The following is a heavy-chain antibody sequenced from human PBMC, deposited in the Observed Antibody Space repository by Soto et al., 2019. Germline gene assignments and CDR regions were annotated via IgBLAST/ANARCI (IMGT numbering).Heavy chain of an antibody. CDR3: VKAGDIVLMVYAIWVYPYFDY. V-gene: IGHV3-64D*08. CDR1: GFTFSSYA. J-gene: IGHJ4*02. CDR2: ISSNGGST. D-gene: IGHD2-8*01. Sequence: GGSLRLSCSASGFTFSSYAMHWVRQAPGKGLEYVSAISSNGGSTYYADSVKGRFTISRDNSKNTLYLQMSSLRAEDTAVYYCVKAGDIVLMVYAIWVYPYFDYWGQGTLVTVSS.